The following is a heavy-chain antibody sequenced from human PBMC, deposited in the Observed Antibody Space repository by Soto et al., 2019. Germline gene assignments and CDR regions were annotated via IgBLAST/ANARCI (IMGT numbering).Heavy chain of an antibody. J-gene: IGHJ4*02. CDR3: ARHSSELADTYYFDY. D-gene: IGHD6-19*01. Sequence: SETLSLTCTVSGGSISISSYYWCWIRHPPGRGLEWIGSIYYSGSTYYNPSLKSRVTISVDTSKNQFSLKLSSVTAADTAVYYCARHSSELADTYYFDYWGQGTLVTVSS. CDR1: GGSISISSYY. V-gene: IGHV4-39*01. CDR2: IYYSGST.